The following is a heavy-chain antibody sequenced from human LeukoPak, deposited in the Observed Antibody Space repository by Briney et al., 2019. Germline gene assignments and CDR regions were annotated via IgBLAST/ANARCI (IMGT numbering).Heavy chain of an antibody. CDR1: GYTFTSYG. CDR3: AGGYCSGGSCDDAFDI. J-gene: IGHJ3*02. Sequence: WASVKVSCKASGYTFTSYGISWVRQAPGQGLEWMGWISAYNGNTNYAQKLQGRVTMTTDTSTSTAYMELRSLRSDDTAVYYCAGGYCSGGSCDDAFDIWGQGTMVTVSS. CDR2: ISAYNGNT. D-gene: IGHD2-15*01. V-gene: IGHV1-18*01.